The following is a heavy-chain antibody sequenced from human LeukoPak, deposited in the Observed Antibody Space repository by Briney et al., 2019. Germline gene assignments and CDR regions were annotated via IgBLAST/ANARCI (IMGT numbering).Heavy chain of an antibody. Sequence: GASVKVSCKASGYTFTSYGISWVRQAPGQGLEWMGWISACNGNTNYAQKLQGRVTMTTDTSTSTAYMELRSLRSDDTAVYYCARGGITTVRGVIISGNTVLKDWGQGTLVTVSS. V-gene: IGHV1-18*04. CDR3: ARGGITTVRGVIISGNTVLKD. CDR1: GYTFTSYG. CDR2: ISACNGNT. J-gene: IGHJ4*02. D-gene: IGHD3-10*01.